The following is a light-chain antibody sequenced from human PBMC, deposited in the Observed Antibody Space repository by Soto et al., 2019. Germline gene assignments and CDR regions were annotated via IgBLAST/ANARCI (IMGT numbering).Light chain of an antibody. V-gene: IGKV3-15*01. CDR2: GAS. CDR1: QSVTYN. J-gene: IGKJ4*01. Sequence: VMTQSPATLSVSPGARATLSCRASQSVTYNLAWYQQKPGQAPRLLIYGASTRATGIPARFSGSGSGTEFTLTISSLQSEDFAIYYCQQYNDWPLTFGGGTKVGVK. CDR3: QQYNDWPLT.